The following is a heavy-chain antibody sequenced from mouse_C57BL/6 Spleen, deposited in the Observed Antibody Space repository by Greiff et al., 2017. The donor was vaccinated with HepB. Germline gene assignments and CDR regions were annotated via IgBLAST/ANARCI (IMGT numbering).Heavy chain of an antibody. CDR1: GFTFSDYG. CDR3: ARHDYYGSSPYWYFDD. J-gene: IGHJ1*03. CDR2: ISSGSSTI. Sequence: DVMLVESGGGLVKPGGSLKLSCAASGFTFSDYGMHWVRQAPEKGLEWVAYISSGSSTIYYADTVKGRFTISRDNAKNTLFLQMTRLTSEDTAMYYCARHDYYGSSPYWYFDDWGTGTTVTVSS. D-gene: IGHD1-1*01. V-gene: IGHV5-17*01.